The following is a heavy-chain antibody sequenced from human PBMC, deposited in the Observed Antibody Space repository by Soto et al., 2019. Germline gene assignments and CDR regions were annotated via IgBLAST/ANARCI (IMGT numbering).Heavy chain of an antibody. J-gene: IGHJ3*02. CDR3: ARDPGYYDSSGYYYKAFDI. CDR1: GFTFSSYW. D-gene: IGHD3-22*01. CDR2: IKQDGSEK. Sequence: GGSLRLSCAASGFTFSSYWMSWVRQAPGKGLEWVANIKQDGSEKYYVDSVKGRFTISRDNAKNSLYLQMNSLRDEDTAVYYCARDPGYYDSSGYYYKAFDIWGQGTMVTVSS. V-gene: IGHV3-7*01.